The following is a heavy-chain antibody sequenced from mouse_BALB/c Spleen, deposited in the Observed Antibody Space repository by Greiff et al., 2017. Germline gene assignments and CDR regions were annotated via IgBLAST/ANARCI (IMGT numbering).Heavy chain of an antibody. V-gene: IGHV1-54*01. CDR1: GYAFTNYL. CDR2: INPGSGGT. J-gene: IGHJ3*01. CDR3: ARSPDGFAY. Sequence: QVQLQQSGAELVRPGTSVKVSCKASGYAFTNYLIEWVKQRPGQGLEWIGVINPGSGGTNYNEKFKGKATLTADKSSSTAYMQLSSLTSDDSAVYFCARSPDGFAYWGQGTLVTVAA.